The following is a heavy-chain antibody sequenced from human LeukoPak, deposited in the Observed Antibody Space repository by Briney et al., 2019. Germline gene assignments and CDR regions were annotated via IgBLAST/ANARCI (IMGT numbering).Heavy chain of an antibody. CDR2: INIDGSRT. J-gene: IGHJ1*01. CDR3: ARPPIVGATPEYFQH. CDR1: GFIFSSHW. V-gene: IGHV3-74*01. Sequence: PGGSLRLSCAASGFIFSSHWMHWVRQVPGKGLQWVSRINIDGSRTIYADSVKGRFAISRDNAKNTVSLQMNSLRVDDTAVYYCARPPIVGATPEYFQHWGQGTLVTVSS. D-gene: IGHD1-26*01.